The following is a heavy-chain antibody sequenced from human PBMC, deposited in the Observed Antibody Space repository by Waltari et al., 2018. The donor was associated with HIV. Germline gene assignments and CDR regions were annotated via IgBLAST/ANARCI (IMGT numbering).Heavy chain of an antibody. CDR3: VKGQPWSTYGLFDH. D-gene: IGHD3-3*01. CDR2: ISFDGSNS. V-gene: IGHV3-30*18. J-gene: IGHJ4*02. Sequence: QVQLVESGGGVVQPGRSLRLSCAVSGFTFRTYGMHWVRQVPGKGLEWVSLISFDGSNSYYVGSVKGRFTISRDNSKNTLYLEMNSVRPEDMAMYYCVKGQPWSTYGLFDHWGQGTLVTVSS. CDR1: GFTFRTYG.